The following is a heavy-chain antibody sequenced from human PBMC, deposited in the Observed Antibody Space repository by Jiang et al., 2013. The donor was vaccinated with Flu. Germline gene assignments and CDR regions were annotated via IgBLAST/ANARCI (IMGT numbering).Heavy chain of an antibody. J-gene: IGHJ1*01. CDR1: GDSVSSNSAT. CDR2: TYYRSKWNN. CDR3: ASSGSFFQH. Sequence: ISGDSVSSNSATWNWIRQSPSRGLEWLGRTYYRSKWNNDYAVSVKSRITINPDTSKNQFSLHLDSVTPEDTAVYYCASSGSFFQHWGQGTLVTVSS. D-gene: IGHD1-26*01. V-gene: IGHV6-1*01.